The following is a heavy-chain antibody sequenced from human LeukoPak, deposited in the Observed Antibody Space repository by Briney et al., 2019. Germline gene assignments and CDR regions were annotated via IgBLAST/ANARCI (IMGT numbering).Heavy chain of an antibody. Sequence: GASVKVSCKASGYTFTGYYMHWVRQAPGQGLEWMGWINANSGGTNYAQQFQGRVTMTRDTSISTAYMELSRLRSDDTAVYYCARSSRYDIWTGYPYWGQGTLVTVSP. D-gene: IGHD3-9*01. CDR3: ARSSRYDIWTGYPY. V-gene: IGHV1-2*02. CDR1: GYTFTGYY. CDR2: INANSGGT. J-gene: IGHJ4*02.